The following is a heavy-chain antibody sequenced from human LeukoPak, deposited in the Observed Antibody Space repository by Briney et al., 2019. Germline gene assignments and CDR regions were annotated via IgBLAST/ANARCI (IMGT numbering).Heavy chain of an antibody. CDR1: GFTFSSYA. CDR2: ISASGP. J-gene: IGHJ4*02. Sequence: PGGSLRLSCAASGFTFSSYAMSWVRQAPGKGLEWVSAISASGPYYADAVRGRFTISRDNSRNTLSLQMDSLRAEDTAVYYCAKDHESDGYPCPDHWGLGTLVTVSS. CDR3: AKDHESDGYPCPDH. D-gene: IGHD3-22*01. V-gene: IGHV3-23*01.